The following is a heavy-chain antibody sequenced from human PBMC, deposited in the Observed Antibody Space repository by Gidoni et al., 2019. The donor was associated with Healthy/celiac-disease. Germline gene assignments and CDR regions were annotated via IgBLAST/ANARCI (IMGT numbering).Heavy chain of an antibody. Sequence: QLQLQESGPGLVKPSETLSLTCTVSGSSISSSSYYWGWIRQPPGKGLEWIGSIYYSGSTYYNPSLKSRVTISVDTSKNQFSLKLSSVTAADTAVYYCARHGDFWSGYSDVMLFYDYWGQGTLVTVSS. D-gene: IGHD3-3*01. J-gene: IGHJ4*02. CDR3: ARHGDFWSGYSDVMLFYDY. CDR1: GSSISSSSYY. CDR2: IYYSGST. V-gene: IGHV4-39*01.